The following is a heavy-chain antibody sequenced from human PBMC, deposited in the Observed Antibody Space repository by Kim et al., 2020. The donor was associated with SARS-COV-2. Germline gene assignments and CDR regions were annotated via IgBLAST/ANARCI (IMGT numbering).Heavy chain of an antibody. CDR3: STTPQYWYFDL. CDR2: ISYDGSNK. CDR1: GFTFSSYG. J-gene: IGHJ2*01. V-gene: IGHV3-30*03. Sequence: GGSLRLSCAASGFTFSSYGMHWVRQAPGKGLEWVAVISYDGSNKYYADSVKGRFTISSDNSKNTLYLQMNSLRAEATAVYYCSTTPQYWYFDLCGRGTLV.